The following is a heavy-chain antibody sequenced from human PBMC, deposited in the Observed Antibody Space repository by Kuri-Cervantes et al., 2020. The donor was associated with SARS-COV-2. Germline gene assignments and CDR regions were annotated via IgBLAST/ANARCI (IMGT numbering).Heavy chain of an antibody. Sequence: GESLKISCAASGFTFSSYGMHWVRQAPGKGLEWVAVIWYDGSNKYYADSVKGRFTISRDNAKNSLFLQLNSLTAADTAVYYCARSYGVRYVPFDHWGPGTLVTVSS. V-gene: IGHV3-33*03. CDR2: IWYDGSNK. D-gene: IGHD1-26*01. CDR1: GFTFSSYG. J-gene: IGHJ4*02. CDR3: ARSYGVRYVPFDH.